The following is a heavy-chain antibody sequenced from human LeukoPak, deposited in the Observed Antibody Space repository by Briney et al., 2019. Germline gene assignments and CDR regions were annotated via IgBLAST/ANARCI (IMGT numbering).Heavy chain of an antibody. CDR1: GFTFSSYS. Sequence: GGSLRLSCAASGFTFSSYSMNWVRQAPGKGLEWVSYISSSSTIYYADSVKGRFTISRDNAKNSLYLQTNSLRAEDTAVYYCARDNWDIVVVVAAPVDAFDIWGQGTMVTVSS. CDR2: ISSSSTI. D-gene: IGHD2-15*01. CDR3: ARDNWDIVVVVAAPVDAFDI. V-gene: IGHV3-48*01. J-gene: IGHJ3*02.